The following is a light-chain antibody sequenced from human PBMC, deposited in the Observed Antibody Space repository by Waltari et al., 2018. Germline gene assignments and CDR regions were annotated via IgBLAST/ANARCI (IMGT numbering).Light chain of an antibody. V-gene: IGLV4-69*01. CDR3: QSWDTGINV. Sequence: QLVLTQPPSVSASLGASVKLTCTLNSGHTRYAIAWHQQQPEKGPRFLMKLDSDGSHTKGDGIPDRFSGSSSGAERYLILSSLQSEDEADYYCQSWDTGINVFGGGTKLTVL. CDR2: LDSDGSH. J-gene: IGLJ2*01. CDR1: SGHTRYA.